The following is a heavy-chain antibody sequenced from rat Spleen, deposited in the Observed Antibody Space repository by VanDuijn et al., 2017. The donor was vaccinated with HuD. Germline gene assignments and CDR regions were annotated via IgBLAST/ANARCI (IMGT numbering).Heavy chain of an antibody. V-gene: IGHV5-27*01. D-gene: IGHD1-12*03. Sequence: EVRLVESGGGLVQPGRSLKLSCASSGFTFSDYYMAWVRQAPTKGLEWVAYISTGAGVPYYRDSVRGRFTISRDNAKSTLYLQMNSLRSEDTATYYCKRDGYYHVGHYYVMDAWGQGASVTVSS. J-gene: IGHJ4*01. CDR1: GFTFSDYY. CDR2: ISTGAGVP. CDR3: KRDGYYHVGHYYVMDA.